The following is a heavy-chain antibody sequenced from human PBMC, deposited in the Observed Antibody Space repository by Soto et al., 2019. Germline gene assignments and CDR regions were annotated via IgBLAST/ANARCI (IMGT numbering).Heavy chain of an antibody. CDR1: GGTLNNYA. D-gene: IGHD3-3*01. J-gene: IGHJ4*02. CDR3: ATNSNYDVSNSF. CDR2: ILPVSAPP. V-gene: IGHV1-69*01. Sequence: QVQLVQSGAEVKTPGSSVRVSCKASGGTLNNYAINWVRQAPGQGLEWMGGILPVSAPPDYAQKFQGRVSITADHSTSTVYMELTRLTSDDSAVYGCATNSNYDVSNSFWGQGTLVTVS.